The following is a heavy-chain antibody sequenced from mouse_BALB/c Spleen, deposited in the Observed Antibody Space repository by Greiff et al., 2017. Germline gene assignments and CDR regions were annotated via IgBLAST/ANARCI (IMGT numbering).Heavy chain of an antibody. V-gene: IGHV5-4*02. J-gene: IGHJ1*01. CDR2: ISDGGSYT. CDR1: GFTFSDYY. CDR3: ARDYYGNPRDWYFDV. D-gene: IGHD2-1*01. Sequence: EVKLVESGGGLVKPGGSLKLSCAASGFTFSDYYMYWVRQTPEKRLEWVATISDGGSYTYYPDSVKGRFTISRDNAKNNLYLQMSSLKSEDTAMYYCARDYYGNPRDWYFDVWGAGTTVTVSS.